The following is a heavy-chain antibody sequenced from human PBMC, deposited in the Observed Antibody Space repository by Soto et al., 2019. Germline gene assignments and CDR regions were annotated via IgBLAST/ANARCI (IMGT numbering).Heavy chain of an antibody. CDR1: GFTFSSYG. V-gene: IGHV3-30*18. CDR3: AKDSHWAIISPTHDY. D-gene: IGHD2-2*01. J-gene: IGHJ4*02. Sequence: PGGSLRLSCAASGFTFSSYGMHWVRQAPGKGLEWVAVISYDGSNKYYADSVKGRFTISRDTSKNMLYLQMNSLRAEDTAIYYCAKDSHWAIISPTHDYWGQGTLVTVSS. CDR2: ISYDGSNK.